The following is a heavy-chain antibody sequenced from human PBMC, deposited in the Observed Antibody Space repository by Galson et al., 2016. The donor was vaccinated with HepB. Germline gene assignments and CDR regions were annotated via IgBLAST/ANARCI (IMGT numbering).Heavy chain of an antibody. D-gene: IGHD6-13*01. Sequence: SLRLSCAASGFTFSSYAMHWVRQAPGKGLEWVAVISYDGSSEHYADSVKGRFTISRDNSMNTLYLQMNSLGPEDTAVYYCARDQWAAGIRAWYGMDVWVQGTTVTVSS. J-gene: IGHJ6*02. CDR1: GFTFSSYA. CDR3: ARDQWAAGIRAWYGMDV. V-gene: IGHV3-30*04. CDR2: ISYDGSSE.